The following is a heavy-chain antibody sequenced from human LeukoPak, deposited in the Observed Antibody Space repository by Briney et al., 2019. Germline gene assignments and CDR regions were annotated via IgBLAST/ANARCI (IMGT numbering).Heavy chain of an antibody. D-gene: IGHD2-2*01. CDR2: INPNSGGT. V-gene: IGHV1-2*02. Sequence: GASVKVSCKASGYTFTGYYMHWVRQAPGQGLEWMGWINPNSGGTNYTQKFQGRVTMTREKSISTAYMELSRLRSDDTAVYYCARSRSQLLSIQHWGQGTLVTVSS. CDR3: ARSRSQLLSIQH. CDR1: GYTFTGYY. J-gene: IGHJ1*01.